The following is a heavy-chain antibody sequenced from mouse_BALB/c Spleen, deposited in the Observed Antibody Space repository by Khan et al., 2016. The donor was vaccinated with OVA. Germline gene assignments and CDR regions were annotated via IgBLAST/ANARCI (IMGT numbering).Heavy chain of an antibody. Sequence: EVQLLETGGGLVQPGGSRGLSCEGSGFTFSGFWMSWVRQTPGKTLEWIGDINSDGSAINYAPSIKDRFTIFRDNDKSTLYLQMSNVRSEDTATYFCVSMYYYGSSYLDYWGQGTTLTVAS. V-gene: IGHV11-2*02. CDR3: VSMYYYGSSYLDY. D-gene: IGHD1-1*01. CDR1: GFTFSGFW. J-gene: IGHJ2*01. CDR2: INSDGSAI.